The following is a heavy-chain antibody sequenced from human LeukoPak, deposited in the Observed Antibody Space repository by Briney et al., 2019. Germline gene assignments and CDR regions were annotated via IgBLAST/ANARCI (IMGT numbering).Heavy chain of an antibody. CDR3: ARGPVQAAEMATIGWYFDL. CDR1: GGTFSSYA. J-gene: IGHJ2*01. CDR2: IIPIFGTA. Sequence: GSSVKVSCKASGGTFSSYAISWVRQAPGQGLEWMGGIIPIFGTANYAQKFRGRVTITADKSTSTAYMELSSLRSEDTAVYYCARGPVQAAEMATIGWYFDLWGRGTLVTVSS. V-gene: IGHV1-69*06. D-gene: IGHD5-24*01.